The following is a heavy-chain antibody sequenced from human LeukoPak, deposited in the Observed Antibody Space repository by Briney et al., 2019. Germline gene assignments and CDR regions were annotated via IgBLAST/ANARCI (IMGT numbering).Heavy chain of an antibody. CDR1: GGSISSGSYY. Sequence: SQTLSLTCTVSGGSISSGSYYWSWIRQPAGKELEWIGRIYTSGSTNYNPSLKSRVTISVDTSKNQFSLKLSSVTAADTAVYYCARDHDFWSGYFDYWGQGTLVTVSS. D-gene: IGHD3-3*01. V-gene: IGHV4-61*02. CDR3: ARDHDFWSGYFDY. CDR2: IYTSGST. J-gene: IGHJ4*02.